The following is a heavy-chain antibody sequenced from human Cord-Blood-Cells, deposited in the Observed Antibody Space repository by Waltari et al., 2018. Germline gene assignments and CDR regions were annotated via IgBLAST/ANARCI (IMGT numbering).Heavy chain of an antibody. CDR3: ARGSNYFDY. Sequence: QVQLVESGGGVVQPGRSLRLSCAASGFTFSSYGMHWVRQAPGKGLEWVAVISYDGSNKYYADSVKGRFNISRDNSKNTLYLQTNSLRAEDTAVYYCARGSNYFDYWGQGTLVTVSS. CDR1: GFTFSSYG. CDR2: ISYDGSNK. D-gene: IGHD4-4*01. J-gene: IGHJ4*02. V-gene: IGHV3-30*03.